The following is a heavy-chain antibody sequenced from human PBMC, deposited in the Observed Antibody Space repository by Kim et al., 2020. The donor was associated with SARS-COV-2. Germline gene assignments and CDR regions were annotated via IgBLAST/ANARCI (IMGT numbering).Heavy chain of an antibody. Sequence: GGSLRLSCEASGFTFSSYWMSWVRQAPGKGLEWVATIKEDGSETYYVDSVKGRFPISRDNAKNSLYLVMNSLRAEDTALYYCARVLRYFGWLPYGMDVWG. CDR1: GFTFSSYW. J-gene: IGHJ6*01. V-gene: IGHV3-7*03. D-gene: IGHD3-9*01. CDR2: IKEDGSET. CDR3: ARVLRYFGWLPYGMDV.